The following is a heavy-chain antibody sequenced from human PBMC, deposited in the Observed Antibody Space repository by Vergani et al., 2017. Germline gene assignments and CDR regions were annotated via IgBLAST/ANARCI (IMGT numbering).Heavy chain of an antibody. D-gene: IGHD3-9*01. J-gene: IGHJ4*02. CDR2: IIPIFGPA. Sequence: QVQLVQSGAEVKKPGSSVKVSCKASGGTFSSYAISWVRQAPGQGLEWMGGIIPIFGPANYAQKFQGRVTMTTDTSASTAYMELRSLRSDDTAVYYCARAHYNILTGYYPFDYWGQGTLVTVSS. V-gene: IGHV1-69*06. CDR1: GGTFSSYA. CDR3: ARAHYNILTGYYPFDY.